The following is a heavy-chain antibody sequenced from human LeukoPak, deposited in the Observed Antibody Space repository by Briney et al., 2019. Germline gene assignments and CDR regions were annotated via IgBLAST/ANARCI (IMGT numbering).Heavy chain of an antibody. CDR2: IWYDGSKK. Sequence: GGSLRLSCAASGFTFSSYGMHWFRQAPGKGLEWVAVIWYDGSKKYYADSVKGRFTISRDNSKNTLYLQMDSLRAEDTAVYYCARYNTGSVDYWGEGALVTVSS. CDR1: GFTFSSYG. CDR3: ARYNTGSVDY. D-gene: IGHD2-8*02. V-gene: IGHV3-33*01. J-gene: IGHJ4*02.